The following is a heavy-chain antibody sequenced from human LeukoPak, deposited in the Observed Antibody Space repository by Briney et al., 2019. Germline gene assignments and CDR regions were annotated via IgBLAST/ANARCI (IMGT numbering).Heavy chain of an antibody. Sequence: GGSLRLSCAASGFTFDDYAMHWARQAPGKGLEWVSLISGDGGSTYYADSVKGRFTISRDKSKNSLYLQMNSLRTEDTALYYCAKDIHMGSSWLVFDYWGQGTLVTVSS. CDR1: GFTFDDYA. J-gene: IGHJ4*02. CDR3: AKDIHMGSSWLVFDY. D-gene: IGHD6-19*01. V-gene: IGHV3-43*02. CDR2: ISGDGGST.